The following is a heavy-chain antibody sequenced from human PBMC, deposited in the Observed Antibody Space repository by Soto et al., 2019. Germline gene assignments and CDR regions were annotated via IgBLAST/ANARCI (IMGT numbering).Heavy chain of an antibody. J-gene: IGHJ4*02. CDR3: AKDILPRHGHQQLVPGFFDY. CDR2: ISYDGSNK. Sequence: GGSLRLSXAASGFTFSSYGMHWVRQAPGKGLEWVAVISYDGSNKYYADSVKGRFTISRDNSKNTLYLQMNSLRAEDTAVYYCAKDILPRHGHQQLVPGFFDYWGQGTLVTVSS. CDR1: GFTFSSYG. D-gene: IGHD6-13*01. V-gene: IGHV3-30*18.